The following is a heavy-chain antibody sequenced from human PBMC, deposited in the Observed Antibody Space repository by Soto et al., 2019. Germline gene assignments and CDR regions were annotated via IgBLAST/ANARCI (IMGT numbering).Heavy chain of an antibody. Sequence: GGSLRLSCAASGFTFSSYGMHWVRQAPGKGLEWVAVISYDGSNKYYADSVKGRFTISRDNSKNTLYLQMNSLRAEDTAVYYCAKDLRRGGEALIGYYFDYWGQGTLVTVSS. CDR3: AKDLRRGGEALIGYYFDY. J-gene: IGHJ4*02. CDR1: GFTFSSYG. CDR2: ISYDGSNK. D-gene: IGHD2-15*01. V-gene: IGHV3-30*18.